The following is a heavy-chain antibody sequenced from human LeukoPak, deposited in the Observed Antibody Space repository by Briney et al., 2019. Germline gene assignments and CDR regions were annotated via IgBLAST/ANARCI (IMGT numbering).Heavy chain of an antibody. D-gene: IGHD1-26*01. J-gene: IGHJ4*02. V-gene: IGHV3-23*01. CDR1: GFTFSSDV. CDR3: AKVRAPRQYYFDY. Sequence: PGGSLRLSCAASGFTFSSDVMSWVRQAPGEGLEWVSAISGSGGRTYYADSVKGRFTISRDNSKNTLYLQMNSLRAEDTAVYYCAKVRAPRQYYFDYWGQGTLVTVSS. CDR2: ISGSGGRT.